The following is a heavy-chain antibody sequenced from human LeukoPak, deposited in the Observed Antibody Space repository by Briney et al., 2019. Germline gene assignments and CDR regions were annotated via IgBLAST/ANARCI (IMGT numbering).Heavy chain of an antibody. CDR1: GFTFDTYT. CDR2: ISRTSEYI. Sequence: GSLRLSCAASGFTFDTYTMNWVRQAPGKGLEWVSSISRTSEYIHYADSVRGRFAISRDNAKNLVYLQMNSLRAEDTAVYFCAGGGDFDYWGQGILVTVSA. D-gene: IGHD3-16*01. J-gene: IGHJ4*02. V-gene: IGHV3-21*01. CDR3: AGGGDFDY.